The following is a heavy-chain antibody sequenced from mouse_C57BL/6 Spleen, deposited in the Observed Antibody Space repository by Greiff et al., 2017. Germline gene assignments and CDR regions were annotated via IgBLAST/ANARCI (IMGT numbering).Heavy chain of an antibody. Sequence: EVQLVESEGGLVQPGSSMKLSCTASGFTFSDYYMAWVRQVPEKGLEWVANINYDGSSTYYLDSLKSRFIISRDNAKNILYLQMSSLKSEDTATYYCARESPVYYGYDYFDYWGQGTTLTVSS. CDR1: GFTFSDYY. J-gene: IGHJ2*01. CDR3: ARESPVYYGYDYFDY. V-gene: IGHV5-16*01. CDR2: INYDGSST. D-gene: IGHD2-2*01.